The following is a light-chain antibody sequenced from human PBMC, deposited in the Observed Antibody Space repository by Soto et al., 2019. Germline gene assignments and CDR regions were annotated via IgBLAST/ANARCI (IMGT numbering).Light chain of an antibody. CDR3: QQYNSYWT. J-gene: IGKJ1*01. CDR1: QSISSW. V-gene: IGKV1-5*01. CDR2: DAS. Sequence: DIQMTQSPSTLSASVGDRVTITCRASQSISSWLAWYQQKPGKAPKLLIYDASSLESGVPSRFSGSGSGTEFTLTISSLQPDDFATYYCQQYNSYWTFGQGTKMEIK.